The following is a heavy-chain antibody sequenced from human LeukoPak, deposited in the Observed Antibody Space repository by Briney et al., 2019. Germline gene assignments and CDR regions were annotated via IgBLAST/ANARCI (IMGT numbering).Heavy chain of an antibody. Sequence: ASVKVSCKASGGTFSSYAISWVRQAPGQGLEWMGGIIPIFGTANYAQKFQGRVTITADESTSTAYMELSSLRSEDTAVYYCARSSTFLPLYRFDYWGQGTQVTVSS. D-gene: IGHD2-2*01. CDR2: IIPIFGTA. CDR3: ARSSTFLPLYRFDY. CDR1: GGTFSSYA. V-gene: IGHV1-69*13. J-gene: IGHJ4*02.